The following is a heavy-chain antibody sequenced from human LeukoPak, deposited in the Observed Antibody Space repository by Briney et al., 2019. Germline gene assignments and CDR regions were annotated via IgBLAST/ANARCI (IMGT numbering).Heavy chain of an antibody. J-gene: IGHJ4*02. CDR2: INHSGST. CDR1: GGSFSGYY. V-gene: IGHV4-34*01. CDR3: ARASPSNYYGSGNFDY. D-gene: IGHD3-10*01. Sequence: PSETLSLTCAVYGGSFSGYYWSWIRQPPGKGLEWIGEINHSGSTNYNPSLKSRVTISVDTSKNHFSLKLSSVTAADPAVYYCARASPSNYYGSGNFDYWGQGTLVTVSS.